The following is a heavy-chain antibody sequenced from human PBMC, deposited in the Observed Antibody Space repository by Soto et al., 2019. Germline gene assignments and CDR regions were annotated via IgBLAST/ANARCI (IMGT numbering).Heavy chain of an antibody. D-gene: IGHD3-22*01. CDR3: ARDQLYYNDISGRPLNAFDV. CDR2: IGIGSSTK. CDR1: EFSFRKHV. J-gene: IGHJ3*01. V-gene: IGHV3-48*01. Sequence: GGAPRPSRGDSEFSFRKHVMNWGRHGPGEGLGGGSYIGIGSSTKYYADSVKGRFTISRDNAKNSLYLQMNSLRAEDTAVYYCARDQLYYNDISGRPLNAFDVWGQGTMLTVSS.